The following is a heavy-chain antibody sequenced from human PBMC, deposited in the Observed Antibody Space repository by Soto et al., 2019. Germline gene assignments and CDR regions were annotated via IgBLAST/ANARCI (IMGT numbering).Heavy chain of an antibody. CDR2: IIPIFGTA. J-gene: IGHJ5*02. D-gene: IGHD5-12*01. V-gene: IGHV1-69*13. CDR1: GGTFSSYA. Sequence: GASVKVSCKASGGTFSSYAISWVRQAPGQGLEWMGGIIPIFGTANYAQKFQGRVTITADESTSTAYMELSSLRSEDTAVYYCAASPVDIVDIRVVYWFDPWGQGTLVTVSS. CDR3: AASPVDIVDIRVVYWFDP.